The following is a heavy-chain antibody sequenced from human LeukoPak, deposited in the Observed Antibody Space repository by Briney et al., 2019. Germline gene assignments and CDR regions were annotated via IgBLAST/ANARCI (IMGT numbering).Heavy chain of an antibody. CDR1: GGTFSSYA. CDR2: VIPIFGTA. J-gene: IGHJ4*02. Sequence: SVKGSCQAYGGTFSSYAISWVRQAPGQGHEWMGGVIPIFGTANYAQQFQGRSTSTTDESTSTAYMELSSLRSGDTAVYYCARGGEGAPTAIFDYWGQGTLVTVSS. CDR3: ARGGEGAPTAIFDY. V-gene: IGHV1-69*05. D-gene: IGHD1-26*01.